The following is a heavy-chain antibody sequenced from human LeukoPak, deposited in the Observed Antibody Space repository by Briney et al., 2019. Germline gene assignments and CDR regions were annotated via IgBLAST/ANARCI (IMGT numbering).Heavy chain of an antibody. CDR3: AKTPSSGYYFDQ. V-gene: IGHV3-23*01. CDR2: ISGSGGST. CDR1: RFIFSSYA. J-gene: IGHJ4*02. Sequence: PGGSLRLSCAASRFIFSSYAMNWVRQAPGKGLEWVSSISGSGGSTYYADSVKGRFTFSRDNSKNTLYLQMNSLRAEDTAVYYCAKTPSSGYYFDQWGQGTLVTVS. D-gene: IGHD5-12*01.